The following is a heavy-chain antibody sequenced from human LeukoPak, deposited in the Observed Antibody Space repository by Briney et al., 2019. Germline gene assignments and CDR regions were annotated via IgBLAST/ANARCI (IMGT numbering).Heavy chain of an antibody. CDR3: ARDRLNLLRFSPPDDY. CDR1: GYTLTELS. J-gene: IGHJ4*02. V-gene: IGHV1-24*01. Sequence: GASVKVSCKVSGYTLTELSMHWVRQAPGTGLEWMGGFDPEDGETIYAQKFQGRVTMTRDTSTSTVYMELSSLRSDDTAVYYCARDRLNLLRFSPPDDYWGQGTLVTVSS. D-gene: IGHD3-3*01. CDR2: FDPEDGET.